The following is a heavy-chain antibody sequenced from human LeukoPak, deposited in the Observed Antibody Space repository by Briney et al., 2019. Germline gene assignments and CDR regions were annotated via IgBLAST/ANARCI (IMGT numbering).Heavy chain of an antibody. V-gene: IGHV1-24*01. Sequence: ASVKVSCQVSGYTHIELSMYWVRQAPGKGIEWMEGFDPEEGETIYAQKFQGRVTMNEDTSTDKAYVELSSLRSEDTAVYYCATLPLDCSNTSCYVWGQGTLVSVSS. D-gene: IGHD2-2*01. CDR3: ATLPLDCSNTSCYV. CDR2: FDPEEGET. CDR1: GYTHIELS. J-gene: IGHJ4*02.